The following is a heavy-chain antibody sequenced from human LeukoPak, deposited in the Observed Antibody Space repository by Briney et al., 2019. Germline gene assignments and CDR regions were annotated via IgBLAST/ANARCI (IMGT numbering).Heavy chain of an antibody. V-gene: IGHV3-23*01. D-gene: IGHD3-3*01. Sequence: PGGSLRLSCAASGFTFSSNAMSWVRQAPGKGLEWVSAISGSGGSTYYADSVKGRFTISRDNSKNTLYLQMNSLRAEDTAVYYCATGVGDFWSGYYDYWGQGTLVTVSS. J-gene: IGHJ4*02. CDR2: ISGSGGST. CDR3: ATGVGDFWSGYYDY. CDR1: GFTFSSNA.